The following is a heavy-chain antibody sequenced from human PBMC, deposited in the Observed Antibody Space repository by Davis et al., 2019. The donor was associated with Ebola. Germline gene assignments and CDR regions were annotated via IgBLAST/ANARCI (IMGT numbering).Heavy chain of an antibody. Sequence: PSETLSLTCTVSGGSISSYYWSWIRQPPGKGLEWIGYIYYSGSTYYNPSLKSRVTISVDTSKNQFSLKLSSVTAADTAVYYCARTAEGYYYYGMDVWGQGTTVTVSS. CDR3: ARTAEGYYYYGMDV. CDR2: IYYSGST. D-gene: IGHD6-13*01. V-gene: IGHV4-59*01. J-gene: IGHJ6*02. CDR1: GGSISSYY.